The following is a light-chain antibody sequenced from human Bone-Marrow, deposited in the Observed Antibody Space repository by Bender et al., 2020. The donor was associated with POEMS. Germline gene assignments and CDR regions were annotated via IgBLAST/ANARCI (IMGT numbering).Light chain of an antibody. V-gene: IGLV3-21*03. CDR3: QVWDTTNDHPV. J-gene: IGLJ3*02. CDR2: DDS. CDR1: NIGTNS. Sequence: SYELTQPPSVSVAPGTTATIPCGGNNIGTNSVHWYQQKPGQAPVLVVYDDSARPSGVPRRFSGPNSGNTATLTIARVEAGDDADYCCQVWDTTNDHPVFGGGTKLTVL.